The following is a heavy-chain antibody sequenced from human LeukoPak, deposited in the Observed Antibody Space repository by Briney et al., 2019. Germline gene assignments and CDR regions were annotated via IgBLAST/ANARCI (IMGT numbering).Heavy chain of an antibody. CDR1: GGTFSSCA. CDR2: ISAYNGNT. Sequence: VASVKVSCKASGGTFSSCAISWVRHAPGQGLEWMGWISAYNGNTNYAQKLQGRVTMTTDTSTSTAYMELRSLRSDDTAVYYCARSSSRFDYWGQGTLVTVSS. J-gene: IGHJ4*02. V-gene: IGHV1-18*01. D-gene: IGHD6-13*01. CDR3: ARSSSRFDY.